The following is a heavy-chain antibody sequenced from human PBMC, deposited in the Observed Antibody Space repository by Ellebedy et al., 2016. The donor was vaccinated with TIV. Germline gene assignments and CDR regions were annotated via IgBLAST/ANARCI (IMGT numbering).Heavy chain of an antibody. D-gene: IGHD3-10*01. V-gene: IGHV4-30-4*01. Sequence: SETLSLTCTVSGGSIVGGDHYWSWIRQPPGKGLEWIGDTHYSGSTHFNPSLKSRLAISVDTSKNQLSLKLTSVTAADTAVYYCAREREYFYDSGIFEAFDLWGQGTLVTVSS. CDR1: GGSIVGGDHY. CDR3: AREREYFYDSGIFEAFDL. CDR2: THYSGST. J-gene: IGHJ3*01.